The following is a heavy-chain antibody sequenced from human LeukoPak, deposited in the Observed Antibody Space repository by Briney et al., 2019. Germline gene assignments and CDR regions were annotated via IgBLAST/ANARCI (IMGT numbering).Heavy chain of an antibody. D-gene: IGHD5-24*01. CDR2: FYHSGST. J-gene: IGHJ4*02. Sequence: SETLSLTCTVSGGSISSSSYCWGWIRQPPGKGLEWIGSFYHSGSTHYNPSLKSRVTISVDMSKNQFSLKLSSLTAADTAMYYCARGPNYPSPSPFDYWGQGTLVTVSS. CDR1: GGSISSSSYC. V-gene: IGHV4-39*07. CDR3: ARGPNYPSPSPFDY.